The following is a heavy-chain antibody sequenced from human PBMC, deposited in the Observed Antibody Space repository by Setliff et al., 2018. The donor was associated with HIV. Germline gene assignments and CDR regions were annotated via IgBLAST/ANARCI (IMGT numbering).Heavy chain of an antibody. Sequence: GASVKVSCKASGYTFNNYAMNWVRQAPGQGLELMGWINTNTGNPTYAQGFTGRFVFSLDTSVSTAYLQISSLKAEDTAVYYCARMATVNYYYMDVWGKGTTVTVSS. J-gene: IGHJ6*03. V-gene: IGHV7-4-1*02. CDR1: GYTFNNYA. CDR3: ARMATVNYYYMDV. D-gene: IGHD4-4*01. CDR2: INTNTGNP.